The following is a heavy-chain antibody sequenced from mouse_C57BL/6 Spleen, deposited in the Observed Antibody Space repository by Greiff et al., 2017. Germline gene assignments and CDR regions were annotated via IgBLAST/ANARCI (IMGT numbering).Heavy chain of an antibody. D-gene: IGHD1-1*01. CDR2: IDPEDGET. CDR3: ARLLRDYYAMDY. Sequence: EVKLLESGAELVKPGASVKLSCTASGFTIKDYYMHWVKQRPEQGLEWIGRIDPEDGETKYAPKFQGKATITADTSSNTAYRQLSSLTSEDTAVYYCARLLRDYYAMDYWGQGTSVTVSS. CDR1: GFTIKDYY. V-gene: IGHV14-2*01. J-gene: IGHJ4*01.